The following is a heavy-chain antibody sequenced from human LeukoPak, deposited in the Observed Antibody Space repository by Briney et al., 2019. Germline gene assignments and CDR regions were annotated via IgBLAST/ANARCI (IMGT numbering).Heavy chain of an antibody. Sequence: PSETLSLTCTVSGGSISSYYWNWIRQPPGKGLEWIGYIYYSGITNYNPSLKSRVTISVDTSKNQFSLKLSSVTAADTAVYYCARADEWDSVAGTTLGYWGQGTLVTVSS. J-gene: IGHJ4*02. V-gene: IGHV4-59*01. CDR2: IYYSGIT. CDR1: GGSISSYY. CDR3: ARADEWDSVAGTTLGY. D-gene: IGHD6-13*01.